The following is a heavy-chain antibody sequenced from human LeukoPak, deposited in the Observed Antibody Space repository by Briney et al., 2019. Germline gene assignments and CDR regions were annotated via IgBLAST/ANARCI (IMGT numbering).Heavy chain of an antibody. D-gene: IGHD3-3*01. J-gene: IGHJ4*02. CDR2: IIPIFGTA. CDR3: ARGGRQGRITIFGVVLVPGDYFDY. Sequence: SVKVSCKASGGTFSSYAISWVRQAPGQGLEWMGGIIPIFGTANYAQKFQGRVTITADESTSTAYMQLRSLRSEDTAVYYCARGGRQGRITIFGVVLVPGDYFDYWGQGTLVTVSS. V-gene: IGHV1-69*13. CDR1: GGTFSSYA.